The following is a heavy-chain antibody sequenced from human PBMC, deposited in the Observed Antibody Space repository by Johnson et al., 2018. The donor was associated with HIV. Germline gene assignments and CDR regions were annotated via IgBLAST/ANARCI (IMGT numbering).Heavy chain of an antibody. J-gene: IGHJ3*02. V-gene: IGHV3-20*04. Sequence: MQLVESGGGVVRPGGFLRLSCAASGFTFDDHGMSWVRQAPGKGLEWISGINWNGGNRGYADSVKDQFIISRDNGKNSLYLQMNSLRAEDTALYYCARGVGATTVAAFDIWGQGTMVTVSS. CDR2: INWNGGNR. D-gene: IGHD1-26*01. CDR1: GFTFDDHG. CDR3: ARGVGATTVAAFDI.